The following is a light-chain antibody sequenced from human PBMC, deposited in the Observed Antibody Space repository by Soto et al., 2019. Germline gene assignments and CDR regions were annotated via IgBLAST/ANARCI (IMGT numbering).Light chain of an antibody. CDR2: EDT. V-gene: IGLV3-10*01. J-gene: IGLJ2*01. CDR3: YSTDSSGHHRV. CDR1: ALPKKD. Sequence: SYELTQPSSVSVSPGQTARITCSGDALPKKDAYWYQLKSGQAPVLVISEDTKRPSGMPGRFFGYNSGTMATLTISGAQVEDEADYYCYSTDSSGHHRVFGGGTKLTVL.